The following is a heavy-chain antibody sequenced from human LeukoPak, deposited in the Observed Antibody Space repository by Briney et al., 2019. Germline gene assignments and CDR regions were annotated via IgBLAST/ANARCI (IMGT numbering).Heavy chain of an antibody. CDR1: GGSISSGSYY. CDR2: IYTSGST. CDR3: ARAGRYYYYYGMDV. V-gene: IGHV4-61*02. J-gene: IGHJ6*02. Sequence: SETLSLTCTVSGGSISSGSYYWSWLRQPAGTGLEWIGRIYTSGSTNYNPSLKSRVTISVDTSKNQFSLKLSSVTAADTAVYYCARAGRYYYYYGMDVWGQGTTVTVSS.